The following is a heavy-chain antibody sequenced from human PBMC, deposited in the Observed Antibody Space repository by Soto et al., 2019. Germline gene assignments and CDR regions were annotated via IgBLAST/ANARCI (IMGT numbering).Heavy chain of an antibody. V-gene: IGHV1-2*04. Sequence: ASVKVSCKASGYTFTGYYMHWVRQAPGQGLEWMGWINPNSGGTNYAQKFQGWVTMTRDTSISTAYMELSRLRSDDTAVYYCARDIALGGGNYGMDVWGQGTTVTVSS. D-gene: IGHD2-15*01. J-gene: IGHJ6*02. CDR1: GYTFTGYY. CDR2: INPNSGGT. CDR3: ARDIALGGGNYGMDV.